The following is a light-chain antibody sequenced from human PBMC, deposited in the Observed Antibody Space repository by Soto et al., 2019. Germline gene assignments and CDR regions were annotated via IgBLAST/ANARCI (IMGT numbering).Light chain of an antibody. V-gene: IGKV3-15*01. CDR2: DAS. CDR3: QQYNNWPPLT. Sequence: EIVMTQSPATLSVSPGDRATLSCRASQSVSSSLAWYQQIPGQAPRLLIYDASSRATGIPARFGGSGSGTEFTLTNSSLQSEDFAVYYRQQYNNWPPLTFGGGTKVELK. J-gene: IGKJ4*01. CDR1: QSVSSS.